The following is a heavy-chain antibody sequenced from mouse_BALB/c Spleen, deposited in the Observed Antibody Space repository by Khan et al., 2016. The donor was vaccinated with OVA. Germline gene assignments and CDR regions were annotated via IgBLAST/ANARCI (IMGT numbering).Heavy chain of an antibody. J-gene: IGHJ4*01. V-gene: IGHV3-2*02. D-gene: IGHD1-1*01. CDR1: GYSITSNYA. CDR3: ARVNYYGYAMDY. Sequence: EVKLEESGPGLVKPSQSLSLTCTVTGYSITSNYAWNWIRQFPGNKLEWMGYISYSGSTNYNPSLKSRISITRDTSKNQFFLQLNSVTTEDTATXYCARVNYYGYAMDYWGQGTSITVSS. CDR2: ISYSGST.